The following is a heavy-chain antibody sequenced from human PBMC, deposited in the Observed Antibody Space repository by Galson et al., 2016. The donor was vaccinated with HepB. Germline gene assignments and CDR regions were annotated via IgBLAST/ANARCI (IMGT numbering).Heavy chain of an antibody. CDR2: TRNKANGYTR. CDR3: ARAAYCSGGACYHAFDH. J-gene: IGHJ4*02. V-gene: IGHV3-72*01. CDR1: GFTFSDYY. Sequence: SLRLSCAASGFTFSDYYMDWVRQTPGKGLEWVGRTRNKANGYTREYAASVKGRLSISRDDSKNSLYLQMNSLRSEDTAVYYCARAAYCSGGACYHAFDHWVEGTLVTVSS. D-gene: IGHD2-15*01.